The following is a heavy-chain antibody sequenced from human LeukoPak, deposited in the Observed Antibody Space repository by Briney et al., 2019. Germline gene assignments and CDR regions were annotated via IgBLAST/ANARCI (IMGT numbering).Heavy chain of an antibody. Sequence: GGSLRLSCAASGFTVSSKYMSWVRQAPGKGLEWVSVVYSSGSTYYADSVKGRFTVSRDNSKNTLSLQMNSLRAEDTAVYYCATSLASARAAGYYFDYWGQGTLVTVSS. V-gene: IGHV3-66*01. CDR2: VYSSGST. J-gene: IGHJ4*02. CDR3: ATSLASARAAGYYFDY. D-gene: IGHD6-6*01. CDR1: GFTVSSKY.